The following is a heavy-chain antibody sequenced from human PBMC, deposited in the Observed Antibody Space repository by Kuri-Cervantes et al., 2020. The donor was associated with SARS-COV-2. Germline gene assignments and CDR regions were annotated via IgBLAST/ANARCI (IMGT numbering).Heavy chain of an antibody. Sequence: GGSLRLSCAASGFTFSSYAMHWVRQAPGKGLEWVAVISYDGSNKYYADSVKGRFTISRDNAKNSLYLQMSSLRAEDTAVYYCAKDPRDYYDSSGYYQYYDYWGQGTLVTVSS. CDR3: AKDPRDYYDSSGYYQYYDY. V-gene: IGHV3-30-3*01. J-gene: IGHJ4*02. D-gene: IGHD3-22*01. CDR1: GFTFSSYA. CDR2: ISYDGSNK.